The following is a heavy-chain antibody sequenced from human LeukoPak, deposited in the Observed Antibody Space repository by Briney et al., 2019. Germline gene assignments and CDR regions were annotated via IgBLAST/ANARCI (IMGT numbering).Heavy chain of an antibody. CDR2: IYYSGST. Sequence: PSQTLSLTCAVSGGSISSGGYSWSWIRQLPGKGLEWIGYIYYSGSTNYNPSLKSRVTISVDTSKNQFSLKLSSVTAADTAVYYCASSTHGLNWFDPWGQGTLVTVSS. V-gene: IGHV4-61*08. CDR3: ASSTHGLNWFDP. J-gene: IGHJ5*02. D-gene: IGHD3-22*01. CDR1: GGSISSGGYS.